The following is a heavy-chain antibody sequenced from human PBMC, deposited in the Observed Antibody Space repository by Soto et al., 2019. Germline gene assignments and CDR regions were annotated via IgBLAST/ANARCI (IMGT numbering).Heavy chain of an antibody. Sequence: QVQLVESGGGLVKPGGSLRLSCAAAGFTFSDYYMAWIRQAPGKGLEWISYISSRGDTIYYTDSVKGRFTISRDNAKKSLYLQMNSLRADDTAVNYCARDRTGTSYWFDPWGQGTLVTVSS. CDR3: ARDRTGTSYWFDP. J-gene: IGHJ5*02. CDR2: ISSRGDTI. D-gene: IGHD1-7*01. CDR1: GFTFSDYY. V-gene: IGHV3-11*01.